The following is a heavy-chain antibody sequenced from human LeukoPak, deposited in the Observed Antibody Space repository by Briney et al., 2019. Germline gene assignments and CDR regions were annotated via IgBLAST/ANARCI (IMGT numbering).Heavy chain of an antibody. J-gene: IGHJ3*02. CDR3: ARALGAFDI. V-gene: IGHV4-59*12. CDR2: IYYSGST. CDR1: GGSISSYY. Sequence: KPSETLSLTCTVSGGSISSYYWSWIRQPPGKGLEWIGYIYYSGSTNYNPSLKSRVTISIDTSKNQVSLKLNSVTAADTAVYYCARALGAFDIWGQGTMVTVSS.